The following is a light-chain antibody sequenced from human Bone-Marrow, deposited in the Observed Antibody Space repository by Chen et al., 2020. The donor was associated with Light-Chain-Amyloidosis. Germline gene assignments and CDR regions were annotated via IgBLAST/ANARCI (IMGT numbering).Light chain of an antibody. CDR3: QVWDRSSDRPV. V-gene: IGLV3-21*02. CDR2: DDS. Sequence: YVLTTPSSVSVAPGQTATIACGGNNIGDTSVHWYQQTPGQAPLLVVYDDSYRPSGIPERLSGSNSGNTATLTISRVEAGDEADYYCQVWDRSSDRPVFGGGTKLTVL. CDR1: NIGDTS. J-gene: IGLJ3*02.